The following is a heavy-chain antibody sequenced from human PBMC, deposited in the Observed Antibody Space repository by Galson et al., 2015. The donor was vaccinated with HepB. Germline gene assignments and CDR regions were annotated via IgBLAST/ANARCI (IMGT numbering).Heavy chain of an antibody. J-gene: IGHJ4*02. CDR1: GGSISSYY. V-gene: IGHV4-59*01. CDR2: IYYSGST. Sequence: SETLSLTCTVSGGSISSYYWSWIRQPPGKGLEWIGYIYYSGSTNYNPSLKSRVTISVDTSKNQFSLKLSSVTAADTAVYYCARVGSYWRSVDYWGQGTLVTVSS. D-gene: IGHD1-26*01. CDR3: ARVGSYWRSVDY.